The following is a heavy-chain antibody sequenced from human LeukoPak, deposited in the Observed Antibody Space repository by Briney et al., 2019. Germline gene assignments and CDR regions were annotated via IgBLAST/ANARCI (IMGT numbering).Heavy chain of an antibody. CDR1: GYTFTKYG. D-gene: IGHD6-19*01. CDR2: ISTYNGDT. Sequence: ASVKVSCKASGYTFTKYGISWVRQAPGQGLEWMGWISTYNGDTKYAQKLQGRVTMTTDTSTSTAYMELRSLRSDDTAMYYCARDPSNSSGRSIYFDYWGQGTLVTVSP. V-gene: IGHV1-18*01. CDR3: ARDPSNSSGRSIYFDY. J-gene: IGHJ4*02.